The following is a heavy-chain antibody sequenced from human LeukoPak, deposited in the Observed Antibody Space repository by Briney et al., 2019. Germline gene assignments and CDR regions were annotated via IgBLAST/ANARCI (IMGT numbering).Heavy chain of an antibody. CDR1: GGTFSSYD. CDR3: ARSYCSGGSCSIYYYYYMDV. V-gene: IGHV1-69*06. D-gene: IGHD2-15*01. Sequence: GASVKVSCKASGGTFSSYDISWVRQAPGQGLEWMGGIMPISGTANYAQKFQGRVTITADKSTSTAYMELSSLRSEDTAVYYCARSYCSGGSCSIYYYYYMDVWGKGTTVTVSS. J-gene: IGHJ6*03. CDR2: IMPISGTA.